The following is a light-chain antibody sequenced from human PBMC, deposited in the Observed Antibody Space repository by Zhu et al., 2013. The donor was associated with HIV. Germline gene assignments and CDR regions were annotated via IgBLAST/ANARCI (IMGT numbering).Light chain of an antibody. J-gene: IGLJ3*02. CDR2: RNN. V-gene: IGLV1-47*01. CDR1: SSNIGSNY. CDR3: AAWDDSLNGPV. Sequence: QSVLTQPPSASGTPGQRVTISCSGSSSNIGSNYVYWYQQLPGTTPKLLIYRNNQRPSGVPDRFSGSKSGTSTSLAISGLRSEDEADYYCAAWDDSLNGPVFGGGTKLTVL.